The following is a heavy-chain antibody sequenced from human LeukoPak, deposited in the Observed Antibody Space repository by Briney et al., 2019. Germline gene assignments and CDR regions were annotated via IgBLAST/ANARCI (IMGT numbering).Heavy chain of an antibody. Sequence: ASVKVSCKASGYTFTSYGISWVRQAPGQGLEWMGWISAYNGNTNYVQKLQGRVTMTTDTSTSTAYTELRSPRSDDTAVYYCARDCSGGSCYLYFDYWGQGTLVTVSS. J-gene: IGHJ4*02. D-gene: IGHD2-15*01. CDR2: ISAYNGNT. V-gene: IGHV1-18*01. CDR3: ARDCSGGSCYLYFDY. CDR1: GYTFTSYG.